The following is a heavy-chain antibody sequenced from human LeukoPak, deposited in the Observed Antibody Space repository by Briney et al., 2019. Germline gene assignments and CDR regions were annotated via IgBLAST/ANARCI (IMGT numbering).Heavy chain of an antibody. CDR1: GFAVSSNY. J-gene: IGHJ5*01. CDR3: GRDGSSRPSDS. V-gene: IGHV3-53*01. Sequence: PGGSLRPSRAASGFAVSSNYTSWVRQAPGKGLEWVSVIYGGGTTSYADSVKGRFTISRDNSKNTVYLQMNSLRADDTAVYYCGRDGSSRPSDSWGQGTLVTVSS. CDR2: IYGGGTT. D-gene: IGHD6-13*01.